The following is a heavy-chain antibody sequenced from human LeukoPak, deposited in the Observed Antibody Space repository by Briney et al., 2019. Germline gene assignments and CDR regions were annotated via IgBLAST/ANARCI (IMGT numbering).Heavy chain of an antibody. CDR2: ISSSSSYI. CDR1: GFTFSSYS. D-gene: IGHD2-21*02. Sequence: PGGSLRLSCAASGFTFSSYSMNWVRQAPGKGLEWVSSISSSSSYICYADSVKGRFTISGDNAKNSLYLQMNSLRAEDTAVYYCAAEPLAYCGGDCYSDYFDYWGQGTLATVSS. V-gene: IGHV3-21*01. J-gene: IGHJ4*02. CDR3: AAEPLAYCGGDCYSDYFDY.